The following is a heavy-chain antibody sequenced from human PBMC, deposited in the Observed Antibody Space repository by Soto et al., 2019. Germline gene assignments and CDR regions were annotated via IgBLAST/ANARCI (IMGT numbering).Heavy chain of an antibody. J-gene: IGHJ6*02. CDR1: GGSISSYY. Sequence: SETLSLTCTVSGGSISSYYWSWIRQPPGKGLEWIGYIYYSGSTNYNPSLKSRVTISVDTSKNQFSLKLSSVTAADTAVYYCARDKEVVVITTSYYYGMDVWGQGTTVTVSS. CDR2: IYYSGST. D-gene: IGHD3-22*01. V-gene: IGHV4-59*01. CDR3: ARDKEVVVITTSYYYGMDV.